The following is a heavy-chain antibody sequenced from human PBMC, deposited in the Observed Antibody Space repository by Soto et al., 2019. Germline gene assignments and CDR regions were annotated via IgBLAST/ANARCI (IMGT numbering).Heavy chain of an antibody. V-gene: IGHV4-39*01. CDR1: GGSISSSSYY. Sequence: PSETLSLTCTVSGGSISSSSYYWGWIRQPPGKGLEWIGSIYYSGSTYYNPSLKSRVTISVDTSKNQFSLKLSSVTAADTAVYYCARLANYYGSGSYYNVMWYYYYGMDVWGQGTTVTVSS. CDR3: ARLANYYGSGSYYNVMWYYYYGMDV. J-gene: IGHJ6*02. D-gene: IGHD3-10*01. CDR2: IYYSGST.